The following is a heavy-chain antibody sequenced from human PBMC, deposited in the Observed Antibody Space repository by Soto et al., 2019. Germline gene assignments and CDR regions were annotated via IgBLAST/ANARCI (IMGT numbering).Heavy chain of an antibody. J-gene: IGHJ4*02. CDR3: ARSFVVVTALDH. D-gene: IGHD2-21*02. V-gene: IGHV1-3*05. CDR2: INAGNGNT. Sequence: QVQVVQSGAEEKKPGASVKVSCKASGYSITSYAMQWVRKAPGQRLEWMGWINAGNGNTKYSQKFQGRVTITRDTSASTAYMELSSLRSEDTAVYYCARSFVVVTALDHWGQGTLVTVSS. CDR1: GYSITSYA.